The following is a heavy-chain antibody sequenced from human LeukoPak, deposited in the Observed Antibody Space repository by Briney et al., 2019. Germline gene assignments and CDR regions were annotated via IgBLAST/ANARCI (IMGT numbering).Heavy chain of an antibody. V-gene: IGHV3-74*01. CDR1: GFTFSSYW. D-gene: IGHD6-19*01. Sequence: QPGGSLRLSCAASGFTFSSYWMHWVRQAPGKGLVWVSRINSDGSSTNYADSVKGRFTISGDNAKNTLYLQMNSLRAEDTAVYYCARDSSGWYGEYWGQGTLVTVSS. CDR3: ARDSSGWYGEY. CDR2: INSDGSST. J-gene: IGHJ4*02.